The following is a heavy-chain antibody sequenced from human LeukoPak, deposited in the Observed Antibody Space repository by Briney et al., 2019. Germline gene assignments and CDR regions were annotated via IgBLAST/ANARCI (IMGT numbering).Heavy chain of an antibody. D-gene: IGHD3-3*01. CDR1: GGSISSGSYY. Sequence: SETLSLTCTVSGGSISSGSYYWSWIRQPAGKGLEWIGRIYTSGSTNYNPSLKSRVTISVDTSKNQFSLKLSSVTAADTAVYYCARRRPYDFWSGQDPANYYYMGVWGKGTTVTVSS. CDR3: ARRRPYDFWSGQDPANYYYMGV. V-gene: IGHV4-61*02. J-gene: IGHJ6*03. CDR2: IYTSGST.